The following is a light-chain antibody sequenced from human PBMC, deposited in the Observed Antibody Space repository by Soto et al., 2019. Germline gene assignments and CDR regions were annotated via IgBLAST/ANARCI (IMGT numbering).Light chain of an antibody. CDR3: QQSYSIPYT. J-gene: IGKJ2*01. V-gene: IGKV1-39*01. Sequence: DIQMTQSPSSLSASVGDRVTITCRASQSISTHLNWYQQRPGKAPKVLIYGASNLQSGDPSGFSGSGSGTDFALTISSLQPEDSATYYCQQSYSIPYTFGQGPKLEIK. CDR1: QSISTH. CDR2: GAS.